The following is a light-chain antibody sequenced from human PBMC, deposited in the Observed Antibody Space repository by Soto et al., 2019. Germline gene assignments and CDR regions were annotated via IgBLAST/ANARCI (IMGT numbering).Light chain of an antibody. J-gene: IGKJ1*01. V-gene: IGKV3-15*01. CDR3: QKYGSSPRK. Sequence: EVVMTPSQATLSVSPLYTATLSCRASQSISSSLAWYQQKPGQPPRLLIYAASTRATGVPARFSGSGSGTEFTLTISRLQSEDFAVYYCQKYGSSPRKFGQGTKVDIK. CDR2: AAS. CDR1: QSISSS.